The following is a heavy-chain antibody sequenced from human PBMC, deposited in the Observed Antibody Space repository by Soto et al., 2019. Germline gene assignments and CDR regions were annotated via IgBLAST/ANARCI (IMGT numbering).Heavy chain of an antibody. CDR1: GFTFSDYW. V-gene: IGHV3-7*01. CDR3: ARDHLDTWGGSDYLNI. D-gene: IGHD3-16*01. Sequence: EVQLVESGGGLVQPGGSLRLSCGASGFTFSDYWMNWVRQSPGKGLEWVANINQDGSAKNYVDSVKGRFTISRDNAKNSVYLHMDSLRAEDTAVYYCARDHLDTWGGSDYLNIWGHGTMVTVSS. J-gene: IGHJ3*02. CDR2: INQDGSAK.